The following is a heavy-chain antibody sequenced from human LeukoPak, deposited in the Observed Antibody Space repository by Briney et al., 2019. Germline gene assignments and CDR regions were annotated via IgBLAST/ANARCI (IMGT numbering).Heavy chain of an antibody. V-gene: IGHV4-59*01. D-gene: IGHD3-3*01. CDR3: ARGRNYDFWSGYSTDAFDI. CDR2: IYYSGST. J-gene: IGHJ3*02. Sequence: SETLSLTRAVYGGSFSGYYWSWIRQPPGKGLEWIGYIYYSGSTNYNPSLKSRVTISVDTSKNQFSLKLSSVTAADTAVYYCARGRNYDFWSGYSTDAFDIWGQGTMVTVSS. CDR1: GGSFSGYY.